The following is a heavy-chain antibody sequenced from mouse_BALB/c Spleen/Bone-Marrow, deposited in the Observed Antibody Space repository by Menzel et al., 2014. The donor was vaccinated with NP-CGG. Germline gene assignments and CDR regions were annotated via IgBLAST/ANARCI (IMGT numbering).Heavy chain of an antibody. D-gene: IGHD2-10*01. CDR3: AIAYFGNYNYYFDY. J-gene: IGHJ2*01. CDR2: IWAGGST. V-gene: IGHV2-9*02. CDR1: EFSLTSYG. Sequence: VQLQQSGPGLVAPSQSLSITCTVSEFSLTSYGVHWVRQPPGKGLEWLGIIWAGGSTNYNSALMPRLSISKDNSKSQVFLKMNSLQTDDTAMYFCAIAYFGNYNYYFDYWGQGTTLTVSS.